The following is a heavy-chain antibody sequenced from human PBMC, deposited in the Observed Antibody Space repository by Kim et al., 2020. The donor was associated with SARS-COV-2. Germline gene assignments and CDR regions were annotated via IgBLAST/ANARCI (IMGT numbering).Heavy chain of an antibody. Sequence: SETLSLTCAVYGGSFSGYYWSWIRQSPGKGLEWIGEINHSGSTSYNSSLKSRVTISADTSKNQFSLKLSAVTAADTGVYFCARGLVRQLLHLYYY. CDR2: INHSGST. CDR3: ARGLVRQLLHLYYY. V-gene: IGHV4-34*01. CDR1: GGSFSGYY. J-gene: IGHJ6*01. D-gene: IGHD6-6*01.